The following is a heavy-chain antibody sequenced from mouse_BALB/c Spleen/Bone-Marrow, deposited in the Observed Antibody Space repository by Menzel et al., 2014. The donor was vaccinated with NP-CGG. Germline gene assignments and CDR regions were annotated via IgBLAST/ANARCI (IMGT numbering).Heavy chain of an antibody. Sequence: VQLKESGAELVKPGASVKLSCTASGFNIKDTYMHWVKQRPEQGLEWIGRIDPANGNTKYDPKFQGKATITADTSSNTACLQLSSLTSEDTAVYYCARGIFLYGNFLLDYWGQGTSVTVSS. CDR1: GFNIKDTY. CDR2: IDPANGNT. CDR3: ARGIFLYGNFLLDY. J-gene: IGHJ4*01. V-gene: IGHV14-3*02. D-gene: IGHD2-10*02.